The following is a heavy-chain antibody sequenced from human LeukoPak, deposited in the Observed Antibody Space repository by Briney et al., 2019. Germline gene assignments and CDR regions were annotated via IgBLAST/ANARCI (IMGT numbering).Heavy chain of an antibody. D-gene: IGHD5-12*01. CDR2: ISSLSGTI. V-gene: IGHV3-48*01. Sequence: GGSLRLSCAASGFTFSNYSMNWVRQAPGEGLEWVSYISSLSGTIYYADSVKGRFTISRDNSKNTLYLQMHSLRAEDTAIYYCAKDREHSGYKVYYFDFWGQGTLVTVS. CDR1: GFTFSNYS. CDR3: AKDREHSGYKVYYFDF. J-gene: IGHJ4*02.